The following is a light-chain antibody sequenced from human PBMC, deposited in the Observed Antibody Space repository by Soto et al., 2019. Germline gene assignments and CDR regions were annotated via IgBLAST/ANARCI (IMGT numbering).Light chain of an antibody. CDR1: PSVGTS. V-gene: IGKV3-15*01. Sequence: EIVMTQSPATLSVSPGERVALSCRASPSVGTSLAWYQQKPGQAPRLLIYDASTRATGVSSRFSGSRSGADFTLTISSLQSGDFAVYYCQQYNKWPQTFGQGTKVEI. J-gene: IGKJ1*01. CDR2: DAS. CDR3: QQYNKWPQT.